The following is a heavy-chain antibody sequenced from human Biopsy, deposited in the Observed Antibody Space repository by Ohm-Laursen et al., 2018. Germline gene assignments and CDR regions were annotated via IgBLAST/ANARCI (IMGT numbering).Heavy chain of an antibody. J-gene: IGHJ2*01. CDR3: ARDGKRWDYSTYFSWHFDL. CDR1: GFTFTSYA. CDR2: ISCDDSGE. Sequence: SLRLSCAASGFTFTSYAMHWVRQAPGKGLEWVAVISCDDSGEYYADSLQGRFIISRDNPKNTVDLQMNSLRAEGTAVYFCARDGKRWDYSTYFSWHFDLWGRGTLVTVSS. V-gene: IGHV3-30*03. D-gene: IGHD4-11*01.